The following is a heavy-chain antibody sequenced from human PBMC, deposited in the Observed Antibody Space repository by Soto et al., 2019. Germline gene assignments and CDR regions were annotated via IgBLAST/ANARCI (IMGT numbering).Heavy chain of an antibody. Sequence: GGSLRLSCAASGFTFSNYAMNWVRQAPGKGLEWVSAISGSGTSTYYAESVKGRFTISRDNSKNTLTLQMNSLRAEDTAVYNCAFTNSGSWYYYYFGMDVWGQGTTVTVSS. CDR2: ISGSGTST. J-gene: IGHJ6*02. CDR3: AFTNSGSWYYYYFGMDV. D-gene: IGHD6-13*01. V-gene: IGHV3-23*01. CDR1: GFTFSNYA.